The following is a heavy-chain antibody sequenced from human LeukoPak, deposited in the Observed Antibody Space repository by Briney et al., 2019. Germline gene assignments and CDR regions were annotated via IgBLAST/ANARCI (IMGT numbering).Heavy chain of an antibody. CDR3: AKVGHSSSSSFDY. V-gene: IGHV3-30*18. Sequence: GRSLRLSCAASGFTFSSYGMHWVRQAPGKGLEWVAVISYDGSNKYYADSVKGRFTISRDNSKNTLYLQMNSLRAEDTAVYYCAKVGHSSSSSFDYWGQGTLVTVSS. CDR2: ISYDGSNK. CDR1: GFTFSSYG. J-gene: IGHJ4*02. D-gene: IGHD6-6*01.